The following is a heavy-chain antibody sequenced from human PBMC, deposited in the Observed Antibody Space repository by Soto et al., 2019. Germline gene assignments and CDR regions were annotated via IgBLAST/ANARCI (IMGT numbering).Heavy chain of an antibody. Sequence: GGSLRLSCADYGFIFSKYAVYWVRQAPGRGPEWVAVVSFDGNNRFHADSERGRSTISSDNYKSTLLLQMDSLRVEDIAIYYCVKSFFYGRRGYPYGLFDPWGQGAQVTVSS. V-gene: IGHV3-30*18. D-gene: IGHD3-3*02. CDR3: VKSFFYGRRGYPYGLFDP. CDR1: GFIFSKYA. CDR2: VSFDGNNR. J-gene: IGHJ5*02.